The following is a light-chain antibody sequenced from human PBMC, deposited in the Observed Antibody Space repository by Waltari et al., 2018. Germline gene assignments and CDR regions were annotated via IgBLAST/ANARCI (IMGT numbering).Light chain of an antibody. CDR3: LLYYGALDWI. V-gene: IGLV7-43*01. Sequence: QTVVTPEPSVTVSPGGTVTLTCASSTGAVTSGFYPNWFQQTPGQAPRALIYSINQRHSWTPARFSGSLLGGKAALTLSGVQPEDEAVYYCLLYYGALDWIFGGGTNLTVL. J-gene: IGLJ2*01. CDR2: SIN. CDR1: TGAVTSGFY.